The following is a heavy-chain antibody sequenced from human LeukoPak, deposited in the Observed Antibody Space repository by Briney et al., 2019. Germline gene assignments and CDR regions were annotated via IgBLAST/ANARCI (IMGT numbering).Heavy chain of an antibody. Sequence: PSETLSLTCTVSGGSISSYYWSWIRQPAGKGLERIGNINYSGSANSNPSLKSRATISVDMSKKHFFLDLSSVTAADTAVYYCARAVHYSGTSYQYTGGYYYFDFWGQGTLVTVSS. V-gene: IGHV4-59*01. CDR3: ARAVHYSGTSYQYTGGYYYFDF. CDR2: INYSGSA. CDR1: GGSISSYY. D-gene: IGHD3-10*01. J-gene: IGHJ4*02.